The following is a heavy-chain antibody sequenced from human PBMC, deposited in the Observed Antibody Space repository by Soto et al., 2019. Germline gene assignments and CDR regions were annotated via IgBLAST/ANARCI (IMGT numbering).Heavy chain of an antibody. D-gene: IGHD1-1*01. J-gene: IGHJ4*02. CDR1: GFTFSSYA. CDR2: ISGSGGST. CDR3: AKSKEAEPTNFDY. V-gene: IGHV3-23*01. Sequence: PGGSLRLSCAASGFTFSSYAMSWFRQAPGKGLEWVSAISGSGGSTYYADSVKGRFTISRDNSKNTLYLQMNSLRAEDTAVYYCAKSKEAEPTNFDYWGQGTLVTVSS.